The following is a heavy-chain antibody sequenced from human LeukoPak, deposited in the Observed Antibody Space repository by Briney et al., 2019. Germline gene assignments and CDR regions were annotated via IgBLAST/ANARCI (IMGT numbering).Heavy chain of an antibody. D-gene: IGHD2-2*02. Sequence: GGSLRLPCAASGFTVSSNYMSWVRQAPGKGLEWVSVIYSGGSTYYADSVKGRFTISRDNSKNTLYLQMNSLRAEDTAVYYCASECSSTSCYTSYYYYGMDVWGQGTTVTVSS. J-gene: IGHJ6*02. V-gene: IGHV3-66*01. CDR3: ASECSSTSCYTSYYYYGMDV. CDR2: IYSGGST. CDR1: GFTVSSNY.